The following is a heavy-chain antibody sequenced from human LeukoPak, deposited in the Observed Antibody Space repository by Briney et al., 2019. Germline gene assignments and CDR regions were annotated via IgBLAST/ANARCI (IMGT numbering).Heavy chain of an antibody. CDR1: GGSISSYY. CDR2: IYTSGST. V-gene: IGHV4-4*07. CDR3: ASWRSSPANAHY. J-gene: IGHJ4*02. Sequence: SETLSLTCTVSGGSISSYYWSWIRQPAGKGLEWIGRIYTSGSTNYNPSLKSRVTMSVDTSKNQFSLKLSSVTAADTAVYYCASWRSSPANAHYWGQGTLVTVSS. D-gene: IGHD6-6*01.